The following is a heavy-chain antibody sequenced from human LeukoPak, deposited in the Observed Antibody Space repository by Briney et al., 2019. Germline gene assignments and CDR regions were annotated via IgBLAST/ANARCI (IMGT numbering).Heavy chain of an antibody. CDR1: GYTFTGYY. Sequence: ASVRVSCKASGYTFTGYYMHRVRQAPGQGLEWMGWINPNSGGTNYAQKFQGRVTMTRDTSISTAYMELSRLRSDDTAVYYCARAGDIAVGGLDYWGQGTLVTVSS. CDR3: ARAGDIAVGGLDY. J-gene: IGHJ4*02. D-gene: IGHD2-15*01. V-gene: IGHV1-2*02. CDR2: INPNSGGT.